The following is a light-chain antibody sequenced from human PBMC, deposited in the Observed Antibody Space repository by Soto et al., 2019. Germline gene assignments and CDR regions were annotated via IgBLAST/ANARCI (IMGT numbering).Light chain of an antibody. Sequence: QSALTQPPSASGSPGQSVTISCTGTSSDVDTYNYVSWYQQHPGKAPKLVIYEVTKRPSGVPDRFSGSKSGNTASLTVSGLQADDEAEYYCSSSAGSNKAIFGGGTKLTVL. CDR2: EVT. J-gene: IGLJ2*01. V-gene: IGLV2-8*01. CDR3: SSSAGSNKAI. CDR1: SSDVDTYNY.